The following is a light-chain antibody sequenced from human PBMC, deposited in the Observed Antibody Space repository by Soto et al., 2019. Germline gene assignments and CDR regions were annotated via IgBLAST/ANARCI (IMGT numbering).Light chain of an antibody. CDR1: SSDVGGYNY. J-gene: IGLJ2*01. CDR2: VVS. V-gene: IGLV2-14*01. Sequence: QSALTQPASVSGSPGQSITISCTGTSSDVGGYNYVSWYQQHPGKAPKLMIYVVSNRPSGVSNRFSGSKSGNTASLTISGLQAEDEADYYCSSYTIYSTLLLFGGGTKLTVL. CDR3: SSYTIYSTLLL.